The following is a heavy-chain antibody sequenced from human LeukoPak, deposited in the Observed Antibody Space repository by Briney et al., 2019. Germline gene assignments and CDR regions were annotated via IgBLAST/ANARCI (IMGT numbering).Heavy chain of an antibody. CDR1: GGSFSGYY. CDR3: ARGDYDILTGYYHPPDY. J-gene: IGHJ4*02. D-gene: IGHD3-9*01. Sequence: SETLSLTCAVYGGSFSGYYWGWIRQPPGKGLEWIGSIYYSGSTYYNPSLKSRVTISVDTSKNQFSLKLSSVTAADTAVYYCARGDYDILTGYYHPPDYWGQGTLVTVSS. CDR2: IYYSGST. V-gene: IGHV4-34*01.